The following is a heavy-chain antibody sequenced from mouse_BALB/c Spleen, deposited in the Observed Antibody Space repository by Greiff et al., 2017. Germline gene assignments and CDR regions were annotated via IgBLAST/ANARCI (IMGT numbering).Heavy chain of an antibody. V-gene: IGHV1-12*01. D-gene: IGHD2-3*01. CDR2: IYPGNGDT. CDR1: GYTFTSYN. Sequence: QVQLQQPGAELVKPGASVKMSCKASGYTFTSYNMHWVKQTPGQGLEWIGAIYPGNGDTSYNQKFKGKATLTADKSSSTAYMQLSSLTSEDSAVYYCARSVYDGYFYWGQGTTLTVSS. CDR3: ARSVYDGYFY. J-gene: IGHJ2*01.